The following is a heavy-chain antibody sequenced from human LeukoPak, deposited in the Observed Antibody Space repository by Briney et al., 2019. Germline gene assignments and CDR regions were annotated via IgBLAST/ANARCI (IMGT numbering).Heavy chain of an antibody. CDR1: GGSISSYY. CDR3: AREITMVRGVIHWFDP. V-gene: IGHV4-59*01. D-gene: IGHD3-10*01. Sequence: SETLSLTCTVSGGSISSYYWSWIRQPRGKGLERLSFIYYSGSTDGNPSLKCRVSISVDTSKNQFSLKLSSVTAADTAVYYCAREITMVRGVIHWFDPWGQGTLVTVSS. J-gene: IGHJ5*02. CDR2: IYYSGST.